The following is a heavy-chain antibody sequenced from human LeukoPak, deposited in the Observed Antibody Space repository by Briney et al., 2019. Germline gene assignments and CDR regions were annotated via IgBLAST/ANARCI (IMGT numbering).Heavy chain of an antibody. D-gene: IGHD2/OR15-2a*01. Sequence: KPGGSLRLSCAASGFTFSNAWMSWVRHAPGKGLEWVGRIKSKTDCGTTDYAAPVKGRFTISRDDSKNTLYLQMNSLKTEDTAVYYCTTDPYYAVDYWGQGTLVTVSS. J-gene: IGHJ4*02. CDR1: GFTFSNAW. CDR2: IKSKTDCGTT. V-gene: IGHV3-15*01. CDR3: TTDPYYAVDY.